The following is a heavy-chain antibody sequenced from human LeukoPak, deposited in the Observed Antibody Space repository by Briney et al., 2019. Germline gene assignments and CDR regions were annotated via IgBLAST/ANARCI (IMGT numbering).Heavy chain of an antibody. V-gene: IGHV3-23*01. CDR3: AKDRLTVTVSYFDY. CDR2: ISGSGRST. D-gene: IGHD4-11*01. Sequence: GGSLRLSCAASGFTFSSYTMSWVRQAPGKGLEWVTAISGSGRSTYYADSVKGRFTIPRDNSKNTLYLQMNSLRAEDTAVYYCAKDRLTVTVSYFDYWGQGTAVTVSS. J-gene: IGHJ4*02. CDR1: GFTFSSYT.